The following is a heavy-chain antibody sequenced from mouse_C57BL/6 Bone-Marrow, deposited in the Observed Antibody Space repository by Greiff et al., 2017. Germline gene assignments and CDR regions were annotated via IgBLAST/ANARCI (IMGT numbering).Heavy chain of an antibody. J-gene: IGHJ4*01. D-gene: IGHD1-1*01. CDR3: TPMTTVVARAMDY. CDR2: IRNKANNHAT. Sequence: EVQGVESGGGLVQPGGSMKLSCAASGFTFSDAWMDWVRQSPEKGLEWVAEIRNKANNHATYYAESVKGRFTISRDDFKSSVYLQMNSLRADDTGIYYGTPMTTVVARAMDYWGQGTSVTVSS. CDR1: GFTFSDAW. V-gene: IGHV6-6*01.